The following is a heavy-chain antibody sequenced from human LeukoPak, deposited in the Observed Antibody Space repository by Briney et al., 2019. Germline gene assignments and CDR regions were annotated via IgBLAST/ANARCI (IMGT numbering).Heavy chain of an antibody. V-gene: IGHV4-34*01. CDR2: INHSGST. CDR3: ASLFEGDYYDSSGYYYDRAKFDY. CDR1: GGSFSGYY. J-gene: IGHJ4*02. D-gene: IGHD3-22*01. Sequence: SETLSLTCAVYGGSFSGYYWSWIRQPPGKGLEWIGEINHSGSTNYSPSLKSRVTISVDTSKNQFSLKLSSVTAADTAVYYCASLFEGDYYDSSGYYYDRAKFDYWGQGTLVTVSS.